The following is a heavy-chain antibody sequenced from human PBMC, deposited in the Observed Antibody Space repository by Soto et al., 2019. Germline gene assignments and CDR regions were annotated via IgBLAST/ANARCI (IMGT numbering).Heavy chain of an antibody. V-gene: IGHV4-59*01. CDR2: IYYSGST. J-gene: IGHJ4*02. CDR3: ASSPTPIAVDKYYFDY. Sequence: PAETLSLTCTVANGSRTRCSWNWLRQPPGKGLEWIGYIYYSGSTNYNPSLKSRVTISVDTPKSQFSLKFSSVTAADTAVYFCASSPTPIAVDKYYFDYLGQGTLVTVSS. CDR1: NGSRTRCS. D-gene: IGHD6-19*01.